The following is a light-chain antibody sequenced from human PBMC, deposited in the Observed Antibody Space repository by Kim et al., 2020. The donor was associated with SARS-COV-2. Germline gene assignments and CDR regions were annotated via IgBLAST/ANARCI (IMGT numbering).Light chain of an antibody. CDR3: SSCAGSNNLV. J-gene: IGLJ3*02. CDR2: EVS. V-gene: IGLV2-8*01. CDR1: SSNVGGFNY. Sequence: GHSVTISCTATSSNVGGFNYVSWYPQHPGKAPKLLIYEVSERPSGLPGVSSGSKAGNSASLAFSGLQAEDAADYDCSSCAGSNNLVFGGGTQLTVL.